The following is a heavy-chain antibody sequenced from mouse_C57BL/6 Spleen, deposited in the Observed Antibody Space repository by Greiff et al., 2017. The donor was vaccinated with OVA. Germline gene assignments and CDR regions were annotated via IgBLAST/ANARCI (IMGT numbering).Heavy chain of an antibody. J-gene: IGHJ4*01. D-gene: IGHD1-1*01. Sequence: QVQLKQSGAELVKPGASVKLSCKASGYTFTSYWMQWVKQRPGQGLEWIGEIDPSDSYTNYNQKFKGKATLTVDTSSSTAYMQLSSLTSEDSAVYYCARGSSGAMDYWGQGTSVTVSS. CDR1: GYTFTSYW. CDR2: IDPSDSYT. CDR3: ARGSSGAMDY. V-gene: IGHV1-50*01.